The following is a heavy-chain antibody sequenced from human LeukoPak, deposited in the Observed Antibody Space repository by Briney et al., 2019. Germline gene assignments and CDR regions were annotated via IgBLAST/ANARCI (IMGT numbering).Heavy chain of an antibody. D-gene: IGHD3-9*01. Sequence: SETLSLTCTVSGGSISSYYWSWIRQPPGKGLEWIGYIYYSGSTNYNPSLKSRVTISVDTSKNQFPLKLSSVTVADTAVYYCASTYDILTGYTPHDAFDIWGQGTMVTVSS. CDR1: GGSISSYY. CDR2: IYYSGST. V-gene: IGHV4-59*12. CDR3: ASTYDILTGYTPHDAFDI. J-gene: IGHJ3*02.